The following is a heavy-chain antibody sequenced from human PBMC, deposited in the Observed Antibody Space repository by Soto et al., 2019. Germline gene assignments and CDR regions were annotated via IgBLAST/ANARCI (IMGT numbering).Heavy chain of an antibody. J-gene: IGHJ5*02. Sequence: SLRLSCAASGFTFSSYAMSWVRQAPGKGLEWVSAISGSGGSTYYADSVKGRFTISRDNSMNTLYLQMNSLRAEDTAVYYCAKAGSLRFLEWLSFDPWGQGTLVTLSS. CDR2: ISGSGGST. CDR3: AKAGSLRFLEWLSFDP. D-gene: IGHD3-3*01. V-gene: IGHV3-23*01. CDR1: GFTFSSYA.